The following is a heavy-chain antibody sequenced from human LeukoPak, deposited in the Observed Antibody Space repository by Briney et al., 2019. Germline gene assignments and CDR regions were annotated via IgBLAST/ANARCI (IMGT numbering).Heavy chain of an antibody. CDR2: IKSDGSST. D-gene: IGHD6-13*01. CDR3: ARGGETSNWYPGYFDY. Sequence: GGSLRLSCAASGFTFSNYWMHWVRQAPGKGPVWVSRIKSDGSSTRFADSVQGRFTISRDNGKNTLYLQMNSLRAEDTAVYYCARGGETSNWYPGYFDYWGQGALVTVSS. CDR1: GFTFSNYW. J-gene: IGHJ4*02. V-gene: IGHV3-74*01.